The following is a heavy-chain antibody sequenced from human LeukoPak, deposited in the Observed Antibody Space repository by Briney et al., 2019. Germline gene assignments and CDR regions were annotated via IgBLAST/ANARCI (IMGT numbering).Heavy chain of an antibody. CDR3: AKEGGSYAAYFDC. D-gene: IGHD1-26*01. Sequence: GGSLRLSCAASGFTFSSYGMHWVRQAPGKGLEWVAVISYDGSNKYYADSVKGRFTISRDNSKNTLYLQMNSLRAEDTAVYYCAKEGGSYAAYFDCWGQGTLVTVSS. V-gene: IGHV3-30*18. J-gene: IGHJ4*02. CDR1: GFTFSSYG. CDR2: ISYDGSNK.